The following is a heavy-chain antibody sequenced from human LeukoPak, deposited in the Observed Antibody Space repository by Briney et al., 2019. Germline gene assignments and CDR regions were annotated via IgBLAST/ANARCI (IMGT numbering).Heavy chain of an antibody. Sequence: PSETLSLTCTVSGGSISSSSYYWGWIRQPPGKGLEWIGSIYYSGSTYYNPSLKSRVTISVDTSKNQFSLKLSSVTAADTAVYYCARDGVVPAAMSGLDYYYMDVWGKGTTVTVSS. CDR3: ARDGVVPAAMSGLDYYYMDV. V-gene: IGHV4-39*07. D-gene: IGHD2-2*01. CDR2: IYYSGST. J-gene: IGHJ6*03. CDR1: GGSISSSSYY.